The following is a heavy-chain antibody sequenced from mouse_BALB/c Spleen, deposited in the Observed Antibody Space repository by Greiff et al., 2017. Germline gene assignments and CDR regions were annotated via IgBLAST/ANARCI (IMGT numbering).Heavy chain of an antibody. CDR1: GYSITSDYA. CDR3: ARERDDYEFAY. Sequence: EVQLVESGPGLVKPSQSLSLTCTVTGYSITSDYAWNWIRQFPGNKLEWMGYISYSGSTSYNPSLKSRISITRDTSKNQFFLQLNSVTTEDTATYYCARERDDYEFAYWGQGTLVTVSA. CDR2: ISYSGST. V-gene: IGHV3-2*02. J-gene: IGHJ3*01. D-gene: IGHD2-4*01.